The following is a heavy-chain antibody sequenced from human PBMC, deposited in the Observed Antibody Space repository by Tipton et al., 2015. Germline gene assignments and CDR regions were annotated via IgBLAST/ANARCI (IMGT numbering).Heavy chain of an antibody. J-gene: IGHJ4*02. CDR2: IYSGGSA. CDR3: ARVYSSGWHFDH. CDR1: GLTISSNY. V-gene: IGHV3-53*01. Sequence: SLRLSCAGSGLTISSNYMSWVRQAPGKGLEWVSVIYSGGSAYYADSVKGRFTTSRDNSKNTLYLQMNSLRAEDTAVYYCARVYSSGWHFDHWGQGTRVTVSS. D-gene: IGHD6-19*01.